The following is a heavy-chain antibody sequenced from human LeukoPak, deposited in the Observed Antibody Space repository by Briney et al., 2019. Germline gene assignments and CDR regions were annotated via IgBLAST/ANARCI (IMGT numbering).Heavy chain of an antibody. V-gene: IGHV3-23*01. Sequence: GGSLRLSCAASGFTFSIYAMSWVCQAPGKGLEWGSAIRGSGGSTYYADSVKGRFTISRDNSKNTLYLQMNSLRAEDTAVYYCAKGGDGYNYPDSWGQGTLVTVSS. CDR2: IRGSGGST. J-gene: IGHJ4*02. D-gene: IGHD5-24*01. CDR3: AKGGDGYNYPDS. CDR1: GFTFSIYA.